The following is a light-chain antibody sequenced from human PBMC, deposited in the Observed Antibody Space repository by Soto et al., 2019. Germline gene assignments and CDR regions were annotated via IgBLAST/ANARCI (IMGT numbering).Light chain of an antibody. CDR3: QQSYNTPT. CDR1: QIINSY. J-gene: IGKJ4*01. CDR2: ATS. V-gene: IGKV1-39*01. Sequence: IQMTQSPSSLSASVGDRVTITCRASQIINSYLNWYQQKPWKTPRLLIYATSTLQSGVPSRFSGSESGTDFTLTINSLQPEDYATYYCQQSYNTPTFGGGTKVKIK.